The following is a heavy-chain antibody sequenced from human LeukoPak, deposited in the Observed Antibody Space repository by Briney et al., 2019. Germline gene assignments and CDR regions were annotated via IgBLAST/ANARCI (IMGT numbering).Heavy chain of an antibody. D-gene: IGHD1-7*01. Sequence: GGSLRLSCTASGFTSSRYSMHWVRQAPGKGLEWVAVISYDGTNKYHADSVKGRFSISRDNSKNTQYLQMKGLRAEDTAVYYCARDSVWQLDLSPDDAFDIWGQGTMVTVSS. CDR2: ISYDGTNK. CDR1: GFTSSRYS. CDR3: ARDSVWQLDLSPDDAFDI. V-gene: IGHV3-30*04. J-gene: IGHJ3*02.